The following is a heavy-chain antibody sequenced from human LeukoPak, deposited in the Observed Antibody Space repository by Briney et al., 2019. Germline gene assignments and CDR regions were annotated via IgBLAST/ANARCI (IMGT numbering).Heavy chain of an antibody. Sequence: GGSLRLSCAASGFTFSTYSMNWVRQAPGKGLEWVSSISSSSSYIYYADSVRGRFTISRDNAKNSLYLQMNSLRAEDTAVYYCARENGDLGEGFDYWGQGSLVTVSS. D-gene: IGHD3-16*01. CDR3: ARENGDLGEGFDY. CDR2: ISSSSSYI. J-gene: IGHJ4*02. V-gene: IGHV3-21*01. CDR1: GFTFSTYS.